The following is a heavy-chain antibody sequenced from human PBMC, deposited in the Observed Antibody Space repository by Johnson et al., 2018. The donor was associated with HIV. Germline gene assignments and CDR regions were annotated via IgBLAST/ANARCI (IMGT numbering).Heavy chain of an antibody. V-gene: IGHV3-74*03. CDR1: GFVLSSYW. D-gene: IGHD3-16*01. J-gene: IGHJ3*02. Sequence: VQLVESGGALVQPGRSLRLSCAASGFVLSSYWMHWVRQLPGKELVWVARINSDGSSPEYADSVKGRFTVSRDNAKNTIFLHMNSLRVEETAVYYCVRERITAMLFAFDIWGRGTVVTVSS. CDR2: INSDGSSP. CDR3: VRERITAMLFAFDI.